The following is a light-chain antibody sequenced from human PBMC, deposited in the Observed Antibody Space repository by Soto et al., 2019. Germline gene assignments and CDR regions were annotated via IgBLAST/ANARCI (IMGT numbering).Light chain of an antibody. CDR1: KNDIGVYDF. J-gene: IGLJ1*01. CDR3: KSYAGSNTYV. CDR2: EVV. V-gene: IGLV2-8*01. Sequence: QSVLTQPSCASWSPGQSVTISCTGTKNDIGVYDFVSWYQHHPGKAPRLIIYEVVQRPSGVPDRFSGSKSGNTASLTVSGLQAADEADYFCKSYAGSNTYVFGSGTKVTVL.